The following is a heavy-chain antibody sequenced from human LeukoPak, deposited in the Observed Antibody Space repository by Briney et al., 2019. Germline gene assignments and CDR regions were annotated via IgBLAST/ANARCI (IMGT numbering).Heavy chain of an antibody. J-gene: IGHJ6*03. CDR3: ARSAARRLYYYYMDV. D-gene: IGHD2-2*01. V-gene: IGHV1-69*13. CDR1: GYTFTGYA. CDR2: IIPIFGTA. Sequence: ASVKVSCKASGYTFTGYAISWVRQAPGQGLEWMGGIIPIFGTANYAQKFQGRVTITADESTSTAYMELSSLRSEDTAVYYRARSAARRLYYYYMDVWGKGTTVTVSS.